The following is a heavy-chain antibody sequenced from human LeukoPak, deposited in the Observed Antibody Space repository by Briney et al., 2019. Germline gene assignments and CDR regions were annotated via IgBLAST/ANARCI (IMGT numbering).Heavy chain of an antibody. V-gene: IGHV4-39*01. CDR1: GGNISSSSYY. CDR2: IYYSGST. J-gene: IGHJ4*02. CDR3: ARLLGKAQFNY. D-gene: IGHD3-16*01. Sequence: SETLSLTCTVSGGNISSSSYYWGWIRQPPGKGLEWIGSIYYSGSTYYNPSLKSRVTISVDTSKNQFSLKLSSVTAADTAVYYCARLLGKAQFNYWGQGTLVTVSS.